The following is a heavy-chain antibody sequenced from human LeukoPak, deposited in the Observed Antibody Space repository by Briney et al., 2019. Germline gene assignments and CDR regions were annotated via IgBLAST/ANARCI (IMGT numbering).Heavy chain of an antibody. CDR1: GYTFTSYG. V-gene: IGHV1-18*01. CDR2: ISAYNGNT. J-gene: IGHJ3*02. D-gene: IGHD1-1*01. CDR3: ARESDNWNDKDDAFDI. Sequence: ASVKVSCKASGYTFTSYGISWVRQALGQGLEWMGWISAYNGNTNYAQKLQGRVTMTTDTSTSTAYMELRSLRSDDTAVYYCARESDNWNDKDDAFDIWGQGTMVTVSS.